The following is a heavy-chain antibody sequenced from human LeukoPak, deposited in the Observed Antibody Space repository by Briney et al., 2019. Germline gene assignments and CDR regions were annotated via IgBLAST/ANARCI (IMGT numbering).Heavy chain of an antibody. CDR3: ARSVGFSGYSSSWFL. Sequence: PSETLSLTCSVSGGSISNSNYYWGWIRLPPGKGMEWIGTIYYSGSTNYNPSLKSRLTISVHTSKNQFSLKLSSVTAADTAVYYCARSVGFSGYSSSWFLWGQGTLVTVSS. J-gene: IGHJ4*02. CDR1: GGSISNSNYY. D-gene: IGHD6-13*01. CDR2: IYYSGST. V-gene: IGHV4-39*07.